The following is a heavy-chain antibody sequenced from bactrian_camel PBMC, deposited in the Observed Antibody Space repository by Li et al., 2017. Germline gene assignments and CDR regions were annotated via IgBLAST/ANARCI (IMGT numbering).Heavy chain of an antibody. V-gene: IGHV3S1*01. D-gene: IGHD2*01. J-gene: IGHJ4*01. CDR3: AAGPGGSYMYYAN. CDR2: VHTGGGSV. Sequence: HVQLVESGGGSVEAGGSLTLSCAVRRYTYNSYCMGWFRQAPGKERETVAYVHTGGGSVTYADSVKGRFTISKDNAKNTLYLQMTSQKPEDTAVYYCAAGPGGSYMYYANWGQGTQVTVS. CDR1: RYTYNSYC.